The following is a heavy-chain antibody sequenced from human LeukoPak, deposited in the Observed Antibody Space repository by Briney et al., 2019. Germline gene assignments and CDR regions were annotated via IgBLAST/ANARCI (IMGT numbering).Heavy chain of an antibody. CDR1: GFTFSSYE. CDR3: ARDLSGYSDY. CDR2: ISSSGSTT. V-gene: IGHV3-48*03. D-gene: IGHD2-15*01. J-gene: IGHJ4*02. Sequence: GGSLRLSCAASGFTFSSYEMNWVRQAPGKGLEWVSYISSSGSTTYYADSVRGRFTISRDTAKNTLYLEMNSLGAEDTAVYYCARDLSGYSDYWGQGTLVTVSS.